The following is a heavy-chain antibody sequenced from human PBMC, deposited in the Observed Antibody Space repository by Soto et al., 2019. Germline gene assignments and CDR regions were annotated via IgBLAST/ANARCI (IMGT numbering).Heavy chain of an antibody. CDR3: ARDPGLELHFRNWFDP. CDR1: GGTFSSYA. Sequence: VASVKVSCKASGGTFSSYAISWVRQAPGQGLEWMGGIIPIFGTANYAQKFQGRVTITADKSTSTAYMELSSLRSEDTAVYYCARDPGLELHFRNWFDPWGEGTLVTVSS. CDR2: IIPIFGTA. V-gene: IGHV1-69*06. D-gene: IGHD1-7*01. J-gene: IGHJ5*02.